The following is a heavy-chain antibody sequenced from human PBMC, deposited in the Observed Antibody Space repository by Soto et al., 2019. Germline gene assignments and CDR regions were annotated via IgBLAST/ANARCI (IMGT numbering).Heavy chain of an antibody. CDR1: GYTFTSYD. V-gene: IGHV1-8*01. D-gene: IGHD2-8*01. CDR3: ARGYCTNGVCYYFDY. CDR2: MNPNSGNT. J-gene: IGHJ4*02. Sequence: ASVKVSCKASGYTFTSYDINWVRRATGQGLEWMGWMNPNSGNTGYAQKFQGRVTMTRNTSISTAYMELSSLRSEDTAVYYCARGYCTNGVCYYFDYWGQGTLVTVSS.